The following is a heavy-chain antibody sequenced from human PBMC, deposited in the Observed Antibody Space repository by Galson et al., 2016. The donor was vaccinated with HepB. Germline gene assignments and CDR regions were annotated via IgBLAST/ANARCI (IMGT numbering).Heavy chain of an antibody. Sequence: SETLSLTCGVSGGSFSGYYGSWIRQPPGKGLEWIGEISHGGSANYNPSLKSRVTFSVDTSKNQFSLKLRSVTAADTAIYYCARTQAVAGPNWFDPWGQGTLVSVSS. CDR2: ISHGGSA. CDR3: ARTQAVAGPNWFDP. V-gene: IGHV4-34*01. J-gene: IGHJ5*02. D-gene: IGHD6-19*01. CDR1: GGSFSGYY.